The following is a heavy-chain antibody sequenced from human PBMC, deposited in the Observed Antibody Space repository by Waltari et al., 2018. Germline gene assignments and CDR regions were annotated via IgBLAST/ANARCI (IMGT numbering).Heavy chain of an antibody. CDR3: AKAWIGEYAGAPMDV. Sequence: EVQVLESGGGLVQPGGSLRLSCAASGFTFNNYAMNWVRQAPGKGRAWVSASSVTGSSTYYADSGKGRFAISRDNSKNTLHLQMNSLRVEDTARYYCAKAWIGEYAGAPMDVWGQGTTVTVSS. J-gene: IGHJ6*02. CDR1: GFTFNNYA. D-gene: IGHD3-10*01. CDR2: SSVTGSST. V-gene: IGHV3-23*01.